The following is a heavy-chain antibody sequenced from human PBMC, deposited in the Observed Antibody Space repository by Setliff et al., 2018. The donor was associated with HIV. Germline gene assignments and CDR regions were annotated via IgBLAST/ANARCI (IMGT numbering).Heavy chain of an antibody. D-gene: IGHD5-18*01. Sequence: GSLRLSCAASGFTFSSYAMSWVRQAPGKGLEWVSVIYTGTGTYYADSVKGRFTISRDNSKNTLFLQMNSLRAEDTAVYYCARDGQRVGYGSDFDYWGQGTLVTVSS. CDR2: IYTGTGT. CDR1: GFTFSSYA. J-gene: IGHJ4*02. CDR3: ARDGQRVGYGSDFDY. V-gene: IGHV3-23*03.